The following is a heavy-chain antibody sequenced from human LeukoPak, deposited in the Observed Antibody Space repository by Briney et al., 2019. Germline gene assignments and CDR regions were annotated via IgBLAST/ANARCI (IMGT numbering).Heavy chain of an antibody. J-gene: IGHJ4*02. CDR3: ARVDYYDSSGGSDY. CDR1: GGSFSGYY. D-gene: IGHD3-22*01. Sequence: PETLSLTCAVYGGSFSGYYWSWIRQPPGKGLEWIGEINHSGSTNYNPSLKSRVTISVDTSKNQFSLKLSSVTAADTAVYYCARVDYYDSSGGSDYWGQGTLVTVSS. V-gene: IGHV4-34*01. CDR2: INHSGST.